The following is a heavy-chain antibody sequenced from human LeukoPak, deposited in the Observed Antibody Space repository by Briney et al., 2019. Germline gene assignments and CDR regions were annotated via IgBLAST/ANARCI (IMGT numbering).Heavy chain of an antibody. V-gene: IGHV3-21*01. CDR1: GFTFSSYS. Sequence: GGSLRLSCAASGFTFSSYSMNWVRQAPGKGLEWVSSIVSSSSYIYYADSVKGRFTISRDNAKNSLYLQMNSLRAEDTAVYYCARGADVVVTAIAAFDIWGQGTMVTVSS. D-gene: IGHD2-21*02. J-gene: IGHJ3*02. CDR2: IVSSSSYI. CDR3: ARGADVVVTAIAAFDI.